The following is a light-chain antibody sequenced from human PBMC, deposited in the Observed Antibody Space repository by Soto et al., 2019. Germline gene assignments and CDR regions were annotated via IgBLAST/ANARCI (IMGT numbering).Light chain of an antibody. V-gene: IGLV2-14*01. Sequence: QSALTQTASVSGSPGQSITISCTGTNSDVGGYNYVSWYQQHPGKAPKLMIYDVSNRPSGVSNRFSGSKSDNTASLTISGLQAEDEADYYCSSYTSSNTLVFGGGTKLTVL. J-gene: IGLJ2*01. CDR3: SSYTSSNTLV. CDR2: DVS. CDR1: NSDVGGYNY.